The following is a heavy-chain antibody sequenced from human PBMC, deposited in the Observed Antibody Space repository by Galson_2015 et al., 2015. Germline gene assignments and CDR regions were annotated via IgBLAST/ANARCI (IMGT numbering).Heavy chain of an antibody. Sequence: SLRLSCAASGFTFSSYSMNWVRQAPGKGLEWVSSISSSSSYIYYADSVKGRFTISRDNAKNSLYLQMNSLRAEDTAVYYCARVGDYYGSGSYYSPYFQHWGQGTLVTVSS. CDR3: ARVGDYYGSGSYYSPYFQH. D-gene: IGHD3-10*01. V-gene: IGHV3-21*01. CDR1: GFTFSSYS. J-gene: IGHJ1*01. CDR2: ISSSSSYI.